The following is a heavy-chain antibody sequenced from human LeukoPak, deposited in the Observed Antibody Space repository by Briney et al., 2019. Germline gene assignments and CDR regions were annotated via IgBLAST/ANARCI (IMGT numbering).Heavy chain of an antibody. J-gene: IGHJ3*02. Sequence: PGGSLRLSCAASGFTVSDNYMTWVRQAPGKGLEWVSSIYSAGATHYAESVKGRFTISGDNSKNTLYLQMNSLRAEDMAVYYCARIEWERLGRAFDIWGQGTMVTVSS. V-gene: IGHV3-53*01. D-gene: IGHD1-26*01. CDR1: GFTVSDNY. CDR3: ARIEWERLGRAFDI. CDR2: IYSAGAT.